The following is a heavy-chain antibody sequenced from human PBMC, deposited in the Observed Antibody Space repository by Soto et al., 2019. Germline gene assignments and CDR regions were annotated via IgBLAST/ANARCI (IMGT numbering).Heavy chain of an antibody. Sequence: PGESLKISCKGSGYSFTSYWIGWVRQMPGKGLEWMGIIYPGDSDTRYSPSFQGQVTISADNSISTAYLQRSSLKASDTAMYYCARLDSGSYPYYYYYGMDVWGQGTTVTVSS. J-gene: IGHJ6*02. V-gene: IGHV5-51*01. CDR1: GYSFTSYW. D-gene: IGHD1-26*01. CDR2: IYPGDSDT. CDR3: ARLDSGSYPYYYYYGMDV.